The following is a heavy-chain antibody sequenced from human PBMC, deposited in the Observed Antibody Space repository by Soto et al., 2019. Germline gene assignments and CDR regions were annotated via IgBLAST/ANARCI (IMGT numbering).Heavy chain of an antibody. D-gene: IGHD3-22*01. CDR3: ARDPKLLLEYYFDL. J-gene: IGHJ4*02. V-gene: IGHV3-33*01. CDR2: IWSAGSYK. CDR1: GFNFSRYG. Sequence: VHLVESGGGVVQPGRSLRLSCAASGFNFSRYGMHWVRQAPGKGLEWVAVIWSAGSYKNYGDSVKGRFTISRDNSKNTLDLVMNSLRAEDTAMYYCARDPKLLLEYYFDLWGQGTLVTVSS.